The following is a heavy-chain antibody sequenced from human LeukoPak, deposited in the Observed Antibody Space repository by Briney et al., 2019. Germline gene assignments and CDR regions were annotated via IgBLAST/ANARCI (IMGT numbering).Heavy chain of an antibody. D-gene: IGHD3-9*01. CDR1: GGSITSTNW. CDR3: ATRYNYDILTGYFGSY. V-gene: IGHV4-4*02. CDR2: INHTGST. J-gene: IGHJ4*02. Sequence: TLSLTCAVSGGSITSTNWWGWVRQPPGKGLEWIGEINHTGSTNYNYSPSLTNRVTILVDKSKNHFSLRLRSVTAADTATYYCATRYNYDILTGYFGSYWGQGILVAVS.